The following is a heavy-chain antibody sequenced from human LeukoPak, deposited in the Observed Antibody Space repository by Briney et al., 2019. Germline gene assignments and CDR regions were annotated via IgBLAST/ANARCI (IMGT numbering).Heavy chain of an antibody. D-gene: IGHD3-3*01. Sequence: PGGSLRLSCAASGFTFSSYAMSWVRQAPGKGLEWVSAISGSGGSTYYADSVKGRFTISRDNSKNTLYLQMNSLRAEDTAVYYCAKDLLFGLYYYYGMGVWGQGTTVTVSS. J-gene: IGHJ6*02. CDR3: AKDLLFGLYYYYGMGV. CDR2: ISGSGGST. CDR1: GFTFSSYA. V-gene: IGHV3-23*01.